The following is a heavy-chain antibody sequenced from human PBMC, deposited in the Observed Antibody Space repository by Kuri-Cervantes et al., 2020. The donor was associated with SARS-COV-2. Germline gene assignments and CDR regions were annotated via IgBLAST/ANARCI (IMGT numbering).Heavy chain of an antibody. CDR2: IYTSGST. CDR1: GGSISSGSYY. Sequence: SETLSLTCTVSGGSISSGSYYWSWIRQPAGKGLEWIGRIYTSGSTNYNPSLKSRVTISVDTSKNQFSLKLSSVTAADTAVYYCASSGHKVAFDICGQGTMVTVSS. D-gene: IGHD2-15*01. V-gene: IGHV4-61*02. CDR3: ASSGHKVAFDI. J-gene: IGHJ3*02.